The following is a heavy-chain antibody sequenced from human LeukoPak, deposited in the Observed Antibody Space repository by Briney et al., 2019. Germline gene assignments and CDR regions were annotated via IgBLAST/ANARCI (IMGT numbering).Heavy chain of an antibody. CDR3: AKDRGGNYLFYLDY. V-gene: IGHV3-23*01. Sequence: QPGGSLRLSCAASGFTFSNYAMTWVRQAPGKGLEWVSGISGSGGSTYYADSVKGRFTISRDNSKNTLYLQMNSLRTEDTAVYYCAKDRGGNYLFYLDYWGQGTLVTVSS. J-gene: IGHJ4*02. CDR1: GFTFSNYA. D-gene: IGHD1-26*01. CDR2: ISGSGGST.